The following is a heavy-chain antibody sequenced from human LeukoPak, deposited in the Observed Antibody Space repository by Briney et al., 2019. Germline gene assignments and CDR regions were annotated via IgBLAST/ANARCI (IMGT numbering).Heavy chain of an antibody. J-gene: IGHJ3*02. CDR1: GGSISSSSYY. CDR2: IYYSGST. Sequence: SETLSLTCTVSGGSISSSSYYWGWIRQPPGKGLEWIGSIYYSGSTYYNPSLKSRVTISVDASKNQFSLKLSSVTAADTAVYYCARGLYSSGWEDAFDIWGQGTMVTVSS. CDR3: ARGLYSSGWEDAFDI. V-gene: IGHV4-39*07. D-gene: IGHD6-19*01.